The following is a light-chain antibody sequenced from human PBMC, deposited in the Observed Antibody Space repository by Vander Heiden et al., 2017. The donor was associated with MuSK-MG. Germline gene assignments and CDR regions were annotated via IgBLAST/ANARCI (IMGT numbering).Light chain of an antibody. Sequence: DIQMTHSPSSVSASVGDRVTITCRASQGISSLLAWYQQKPGKAPNLLIYTASSLHSGVPSRFSGSGSGSHFTLTISSLQPAAFATYYCRQVNSFPLTFGHGTKVDIK. V-gene: IGKV1-12*01. CDR1: QGISSL. J-gene: IGKJ3*01. CDR2: TAS. CDR3: RQVNSFPLT.